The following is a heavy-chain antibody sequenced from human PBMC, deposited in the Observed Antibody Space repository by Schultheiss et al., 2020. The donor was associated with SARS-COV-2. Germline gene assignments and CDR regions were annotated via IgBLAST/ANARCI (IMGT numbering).Heavy chain of an antibody. J-gene: IGHJ3*02. D-gene: IGHD3-10*01. CDR1: GGSFSGYC. V-gene: IGHV4-34*01. CDR2: INHSGST. Sequence: SETLSLTCAVYGGSFSGYCWSWIRQPPGKGLEWIGEINHSGSTNYNPSLKSRVTISVDTSKNQFSLKLSSVTAADTAVYYCARESENYYGSGSYYKPSHAFDIWGQGTMVTVSS. CDR3: ARESENYYGSGSYYKPSHAFDI.